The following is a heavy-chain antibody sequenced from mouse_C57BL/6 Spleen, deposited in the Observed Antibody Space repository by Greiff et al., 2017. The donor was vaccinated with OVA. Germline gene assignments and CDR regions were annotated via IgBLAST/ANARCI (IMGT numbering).Heavy chain of an antibody. V-gene: IGHV1-82*01. CDR1: GYAFSSSW. Sequence: QVQLQQSGPELVKPGASVKISCKASGYAFSSSWMNWVKQRPGKGLEWIGRIYPGDGDTNYNGKFKGKATLTADKSSSTAYMQLSSLTSEDSAVYFCARFTTVVGYFDVWGTGTTVTVSS. D-gene: IGHD1-1*01. CDR2: IYPGDGDT. CDR3: ARFTTVVGYFDV. J-gene: IGHJ1*03.